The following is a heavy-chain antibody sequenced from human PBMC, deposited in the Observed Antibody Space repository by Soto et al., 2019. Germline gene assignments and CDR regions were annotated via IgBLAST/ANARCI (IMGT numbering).Heavy chain of an antibody. D-gene: IGHD6-13*01. CDR1: GGSISSGDYY. Sequence: SETLSLTCTVSGGSISSGDYYWSWIRQPPGKGLEWIGYIYYSGSTNYNPSLKSRVTISVDTSKNQFSLKLSSVTAADTAVYYCAREVPIAAAGYFDYWGQGTLVTVSS. CDR3: AREVPIAAAGYFDY. V-gene: IGHV4-61*08. CDR2: IYYSGST. J-gene: IGHJ4*02.